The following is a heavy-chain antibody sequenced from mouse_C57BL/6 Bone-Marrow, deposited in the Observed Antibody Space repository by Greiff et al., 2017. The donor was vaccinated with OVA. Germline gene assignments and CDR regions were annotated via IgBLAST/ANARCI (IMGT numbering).Heavy chain of an antibody. CDR2: ISYDGSN. V-gene: IGHV3-6*01. J-gene: IGHJ3*01. CDR1: GYSITSGYY. D-gene: IGHD3-2*01. Sequence: EVQLQESGPGLVKPSQSLSLTCSVTGYSITSGYYWNWIRQFPGNKLEWMGYISYDGSNNYNPSLKNRISITRDTSKNQFFLKLNSVTTEDTATYYCARGPDSSVAYWGQGTLVTVSA. CDR3: ARGPDSSVAY.